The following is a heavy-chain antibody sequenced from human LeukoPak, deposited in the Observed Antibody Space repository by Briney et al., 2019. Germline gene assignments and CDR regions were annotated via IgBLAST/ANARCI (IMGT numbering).Heavy chain of an antibody. CDR3: ARRVRGYDFDY. V-gene: IGHV5-51*01. Sequence: GESLKISCQASGYTFTSYWIGWVRQMPGKGLEWMGIIYPGDSTTRYSPSFEGQVTISADKSISTPYLQWSSLKASDTAMYYCARRVRGYDFDYWGQGTLVTVSS. CDR2: IYPGDSTT. CDR1: GYTFTSYW. D-gene: IGHD5-18*01. J-gene: IGHJ4*02.